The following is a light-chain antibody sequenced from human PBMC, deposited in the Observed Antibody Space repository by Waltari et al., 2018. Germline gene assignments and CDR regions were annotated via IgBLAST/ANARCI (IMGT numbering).Light chain of an antibody. V-gene: IGKV1-39*01. J-gene: IGKJ2*01. Sequence: DIQMTQSPSSLSASVGDRVTITCRASQSIRSNLNWYQQNPGKAPKLRIYAASSLQSGVPSRFSGSGSETDFTLTISSLQPEDFATYYCQQSYSTPYTFGQGTKLEIK. CDR2: AAS. CDR1: QSIRSN. CDR3: QQSYSTPYT.